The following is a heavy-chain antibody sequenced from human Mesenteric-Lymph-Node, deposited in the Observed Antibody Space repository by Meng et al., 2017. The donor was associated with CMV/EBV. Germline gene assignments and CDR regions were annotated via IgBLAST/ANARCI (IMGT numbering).Heavy chain of an antibody. CDR3: TRDESLGFDC. J-gene: IGHJ4*02. D-gene: IGHD3-16*01. Sequence: SQTLSLTGAISGDSVSSNSATWNWIRQSPSRGLEWLGRTYYRSQWYNDYVVSVKSRITINPDTSKNQFSLHLNSVTPEDTAVYFCTRDESLGFDCWGQGTPVTVSS. CDR1: GDSVSSNSAT. V-gene: IGHV6-1*01. CDR2: TYYRSQWYN.